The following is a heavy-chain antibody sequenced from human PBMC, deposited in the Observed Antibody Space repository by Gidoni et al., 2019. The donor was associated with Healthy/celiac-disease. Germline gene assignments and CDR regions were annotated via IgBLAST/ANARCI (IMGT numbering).Heavy chain of an antibody. CDR2: IVVGSGNT. D-gene: IGHD4-17*01. CDR1: GFPFTSSA. Sequence: QMQLVQSGPEVKKPGTSVTVSCKASGFPFTSSAVQWVRQARGQRLEWIGWIVVGSGNTNYAQKFQERVTITRDMSTSTAYMELSSLRSEDTAVYYCAAEPPPAVTTYHYYYYGMDVWGQGTTVTVSS. J-gene: IGHJ6*02. V-gene: IGHV1-58*01. CDR3: AAEPPPAVTTYHYYYYGMDV.